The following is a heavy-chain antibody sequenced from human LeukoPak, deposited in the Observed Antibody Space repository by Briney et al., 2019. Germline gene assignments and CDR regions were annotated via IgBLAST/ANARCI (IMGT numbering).Heavy chain of an antibody. Sequence: SETLSLTCTVSGGSISSYYWSWIRQPPGKGLEWIGYIYYSGSTNYNPSLKSRVTISVDTSKNQFSLKPSSVTAADTAVYYCARERRGYYYGSGSYFDYWGQGTLVTVSS. D-gene: IGHD3-10*01. J-gene: IGHJ4*02. CDR3: ARERRGYYYGSGSYFDY. CDR2: IYYSGST. V-gene: IGHV4-59*01. CDR1: GGSISSYY.